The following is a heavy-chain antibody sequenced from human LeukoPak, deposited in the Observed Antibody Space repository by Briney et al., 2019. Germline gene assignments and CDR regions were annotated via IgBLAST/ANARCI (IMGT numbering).Heavy chain of an antibody. J-gene: IGHJ6*02. CDR1: GGSISSYY. CDR2: IYYSGST. CDR3: AGGGSGSYYTMLYYYYYGMDV. Sequence: PSETLSLTCTVSGGSISSYYWSWIRQPPGKGLEWIGYIYYSGSTNYNPSLKSRVTISVDTSKNQFSLKLSSVTAADTAVYYCAGGGSGSYYTMLYYYYYGMDVWGQGTTVTVSS. V-gene: IGHV4-59*01. D-gene: IGHD3-10*01.